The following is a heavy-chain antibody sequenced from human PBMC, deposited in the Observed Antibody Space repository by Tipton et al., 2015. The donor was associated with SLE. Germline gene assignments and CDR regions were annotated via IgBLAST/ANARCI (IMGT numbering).Heavy chain of an antibody. Sequence: LRLSCTVSGGSISSHYWSWIRQPPGKGLEWIGYIYYSGSTNYNPSLKSRVTISVDTSKNQFSLKLSSVTAADTAVYYCARVWGSSSVRGYFDYWGQGTLVTVSS. CDR1: GGSISSHY. J-gene: IGHJ4*02. V-gene: IGHV4-59*11. CDR2: IYYSGST. D-gene: IGHD6-13*01. CDR3: ARVWGSSSVRGYFDY.